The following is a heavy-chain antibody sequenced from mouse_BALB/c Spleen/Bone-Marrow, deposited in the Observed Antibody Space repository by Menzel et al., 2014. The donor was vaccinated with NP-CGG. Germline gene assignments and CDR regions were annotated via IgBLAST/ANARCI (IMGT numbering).Heavy chain of an antibody. CDR2: INPYNGGS. Sequence: VQLKQSGPELVKVGASMKISCKASGYSFAGYTMNWVKQSHGKNLEWIGLINPYNGGSSYNQKFKGKATLTVDKSSSTAYMELLSLTSEDSAVYYCAREGYGSSYGFAYWGQGTLVTVSA. J-gene: IGHJ3*01. D-gene: IGHD1-1*01. CDR3: AREGYGSSYGFAY. V-gene: IGHV1-31*01. CDR1: GYSFAGYT.